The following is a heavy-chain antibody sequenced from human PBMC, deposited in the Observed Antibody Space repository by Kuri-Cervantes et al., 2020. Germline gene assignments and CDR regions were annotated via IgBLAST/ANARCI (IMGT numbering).Heavy chain of an antibody. V-gene: IGHV1-2*02. CDR3: AREMSGSYYEGPVYYYYGMDV. CDR2: INPNSGGT. D-gene: IGHD1-26*01. CDR1: RYTFTSYY. J-gene: IGHJ6*02. Sequence: ASVKVSCKASRYTFTSYYIHWLRQAPGQGLEWMGWINPNSGGTNYAQKFQGRVTMTRDTSISTAYMELSRLRSDDTAVYYCAREMSGSYYEGPVYYYYGMDVWGQGTTVTVSS.